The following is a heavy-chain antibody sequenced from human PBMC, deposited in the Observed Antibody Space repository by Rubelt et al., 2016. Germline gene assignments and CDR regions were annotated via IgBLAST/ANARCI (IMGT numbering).Heavy chain of an antibody. CDR2: INAGNGNT. Sequence: QVQLVQSGAEVKKPGASVKVSCKVSGYTLTELSMHWVRQAPGKGLEWMGWINAGNGNTKYSQKFQGGVPITRDTSASTAYMELSSLRAEDTAVYYCARGGAAAGTVDYWGQGTLVTVSS. CDR1: GYTLTELS. D-gene: IGHD6-13*01. J-gene: IGHJ4*02. V-gene: IGHV1-3*01. CDR3: ARGGAAAGTVDY.